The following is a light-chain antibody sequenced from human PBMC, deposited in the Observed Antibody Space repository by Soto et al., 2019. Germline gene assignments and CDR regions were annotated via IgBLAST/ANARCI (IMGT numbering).Light chain of an antibody. V-gene: IGKV3D-20*01. CDR3: QQYGSSPIT. CDR1: QSVSSSY. Sequence: EIKLTQSPAPLSLPPGERATFSCGASQSVSSSYVAWYQHRPGLAPRLLIHDASSRATGIPDRFSGTKSGTDFTLTIRRLEPEDAAVYYCQQYGSSPITFGQGTRLEIK. CDR2: DAS. J-gene: IGKJ5*01.